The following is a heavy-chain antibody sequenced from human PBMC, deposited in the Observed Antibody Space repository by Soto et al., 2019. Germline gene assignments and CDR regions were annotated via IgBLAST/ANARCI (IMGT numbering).Heavy chain of an antibody. D-gene: IGHD3-3*01. Sequence: SETLSLTCTVSGGSVSSGSYYWSWIRQPPGKGLEWIGYIYYSGSINYNPSLQSRVTISVDTSNNQFFLKLNSVTAADTAVYYCAREVEWSGYFDYWGPGMLVTVSS. CDR3: AREVEWSGYFDY. CDR1: GGSVSSGSYY. V-gene: IGHV4-61*01. CDR2: IYYSGSI. J-gene: IGHJ4*02.